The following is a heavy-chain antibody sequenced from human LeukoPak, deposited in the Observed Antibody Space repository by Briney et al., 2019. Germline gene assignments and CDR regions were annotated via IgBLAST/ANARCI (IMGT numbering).Heavy chain of an antibody. D-gene: IGHD3-3*01. CDR1: GGTFSSHA. J-gene: IGHJ4*02. Sequence: SCKASGGTFSSHAMVWVRQAPGKGLEWVSAIGGSGGSTYYADSVKGRFTISRDNSKNTLYLQMNSLRAEDTALYYCARDPGVVAFHYFDYWGQGTLVTVSS. CDR2: IGGSGGST. CDR3: ARDPGVVAFHYFDY. V-gene: IGHV3-23*01.